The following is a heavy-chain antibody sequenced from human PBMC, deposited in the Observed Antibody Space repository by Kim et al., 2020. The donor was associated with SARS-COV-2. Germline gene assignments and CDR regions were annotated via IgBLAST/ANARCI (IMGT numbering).Heavy chain of an antibody. CDR2: IYYSGST. J-gene: IGHJ4*02. CDR3: ARHRRYRIVY. CDR1: GGSISSYY. Sequence: SETLSLTCTVSGGSISSYYWSWIRQPPGKGLEWIGYIYYSGSTNYNPSLKSRVTISVDTSKNQFPLKLSSVTAADTAVYYFARHRRYRIVYWGQGTLVTLSS. V-gene: IGHV4-59*08. D-gene: IGHD1-26*01.